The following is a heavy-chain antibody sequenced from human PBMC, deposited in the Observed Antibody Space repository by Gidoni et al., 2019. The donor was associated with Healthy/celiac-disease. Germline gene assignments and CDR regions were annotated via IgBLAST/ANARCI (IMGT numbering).Heavy chain of an antibody. CDR1: GGSFSGYY. D-gene: IGHD3-9*01. V-gene: IGHV4-34*01. Sequence: QVQLQQWGAGRLKPSETLSLTCAVYGGSFSGYYWSWIRQPPGKGLEWIGEINHSGSTNYNPSLKSRVTISVDTSKNQFSLKLSSVTAADTAVYYCARRLLRYFDWFHAWGDWFDPWGQGTLVTVSS. CDR2: INHSGST. J-gene: IGHJ5*02. CDR3: ARRLLRYFDWFHAWGDWFDP.